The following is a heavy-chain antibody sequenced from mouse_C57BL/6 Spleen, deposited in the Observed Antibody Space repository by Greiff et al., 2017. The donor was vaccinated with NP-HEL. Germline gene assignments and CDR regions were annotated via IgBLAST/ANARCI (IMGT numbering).Heavy chain of an antibody. CDR1: GYAFSSSW. CDR3: ARRTAQATLESMYY. CDR2: IYPGDGDT. Sequence: QVQLQQSGPELVKPGASVKISCKASGYAFSSSWLNWVKQRPGKGLEWIGRIYPGDGDTNYNGKLKGKATLTADKSSSTAYMQLSSPTSEDSAVYFCARRTAQATLESMYYWGHGTSVTVSS. J-gene: IGHJ4*01. V-gene: IGHV1-82*01. D-gene: IGHD3-2*02.